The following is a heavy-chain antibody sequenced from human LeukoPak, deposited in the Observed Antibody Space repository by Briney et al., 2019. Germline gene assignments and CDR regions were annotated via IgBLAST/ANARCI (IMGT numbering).Heavy chain of an antibody. CDR1: GGSISSSSYY. CDR2: IYYSRST. D-gene: IGHD6-19*01. V-gene: IGHV4-39*01. CDR3: ARRGPIAVAGKDY. J-gene: IGHJ4*02. Sequence: SETLSLTCTVSGGSISSSSYYWGWIRQPPGKGLEWIGSIYYSRSTYYNPSLKSRVTISVDTSKNQFSLKLSSVTAADTAVYYCARRGPIAVAGKDYWGQGTLVTASS.